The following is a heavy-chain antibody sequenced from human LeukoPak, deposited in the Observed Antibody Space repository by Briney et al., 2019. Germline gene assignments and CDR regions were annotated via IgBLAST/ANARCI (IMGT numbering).Heavy chain of an antibody. Sequence: SETLSLTCTVSGGSISSSSYYWGWIRQPPGKGLEWIGSIYYSGGTYYNPSLKSRVTISVDTSKNQFSLKLSSVTAADTAVYYCARSRLEHYDFWSGYFDYWGQGTLVTVSS. D-gene: IGHD3-3*01. CDR1: GGSISSSSYY. CDR2: IYYSGGT. CDR3: ARSRLEHYDFWSGYFDY. J-gene: IGHJ4*02. V-gene: IGHV4-39*07.